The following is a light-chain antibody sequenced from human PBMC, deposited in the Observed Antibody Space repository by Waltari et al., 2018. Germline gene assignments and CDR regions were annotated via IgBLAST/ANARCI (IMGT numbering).Light chain of an antibody. J-gene: IGLJ2*01. CDR3: QSTDNSGTYVV. CDR2: KDT. CDR1: ALPRQY. V-gene: IGLV3-25*03. Sequence: SYELTQPPSVSVSPGQTARITCPGDALPRQYSFWYQQRSGQAPVLVIYKDTERPSGIPERFSGSSSGTRATLTISGVQAQDEADYYCQSTDNSGTYVVFGGGTKLTVL.